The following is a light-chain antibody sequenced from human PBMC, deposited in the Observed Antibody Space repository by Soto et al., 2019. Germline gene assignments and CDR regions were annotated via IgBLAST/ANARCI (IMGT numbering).Light chain of an antibody. Sequence: EVVLTQSPATLSLSPGERATLSCRASESIGNYLAWYQQKLGQAPKLLIYDASHRAIGIPGRFSGDGSGTDFTCTISSLEAEDFAVYYCQWRSDWPPRLTFGGGTKVEIK. CDR3: QWRSDWPPRLT. CDR2: DAS. J-gene: IGKJ4*01. V-gene: IGKV3-11*01. CDR1: ESIGNY.